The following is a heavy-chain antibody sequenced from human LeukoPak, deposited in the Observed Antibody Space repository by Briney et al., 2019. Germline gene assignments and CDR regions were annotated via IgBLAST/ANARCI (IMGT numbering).Heavy chain of an antibody. V-gene: IGHV4-39*07. CDR3: AREWYSSSWYNAFDI. D-gene: IGHD6-13*01. CDR1: GGSISSSSYY. CDR2: IYYSGST. Sequence: SETLSLTCTVSGGSISSSSYYCGWIRQPPGKGLAWNGSIYYSGSTYYNPSLKSRVTISVDTSKNQFSLKLSSVTAADTAVYYCAREWYSSSWYNAFDIWGQGTMVTVSS. J-gene: IGHJ3*02.